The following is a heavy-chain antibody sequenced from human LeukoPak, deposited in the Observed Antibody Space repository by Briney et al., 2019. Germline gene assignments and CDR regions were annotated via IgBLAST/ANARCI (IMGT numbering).Heavy chain of an antibody. CDR3: ASGGVGYSYGTGTFDY. CDR2: IYYSGST. Sequence: SETLSLTCTVSGGSISSYYWSWIRQPPGKGLEWIGYIYYSGSTNYNPSLKSRVTISVDTSKNQFSLKLSSVTAADTAVYYCASGGVGYSYGTGTFDYWGQGTLVTVSS. V-gene: IGHV4-59*01. D-gene: IGHD5-18*01. J-gene: IGHJ4*02. CDR1: GGSISSYY.